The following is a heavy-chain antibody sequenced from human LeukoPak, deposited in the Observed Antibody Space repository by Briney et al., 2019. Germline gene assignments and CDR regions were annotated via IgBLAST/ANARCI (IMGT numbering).Heavy chain of an antibody. CDR2: ISGSGGNT. V-gene: IGHV3-23*01. CDR1: GFTFSNYA. Sequence: PGGSLRLSCAASGFTFSNYAMSWVRQAPGKGLEWVSTISGSGGNTYYADSAKGRFFISRDNSKNTLYLQMNTLGAEDTALYYCAKDWRVNDSNGYPDYWGQGTLVTVSS. CDR3: AKDWRVNDSNGYPDY. J-gene: IGHJ4*02. D-gene: IGHD3-22*01.